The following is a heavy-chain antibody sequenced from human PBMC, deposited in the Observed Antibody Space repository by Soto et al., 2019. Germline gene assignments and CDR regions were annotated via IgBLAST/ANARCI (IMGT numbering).Heavy chain of an antibody. CDR2: IYYSGST. D-gene: IGHD2-2*01. J-gene: IGHJ5*02. CDR1: GGSISSSSYY. V-gene: IGHV4-39*01. CDR3: ARRPIVVVGGGFDP. Sequence: SETLSLTCTVSGGSISSSSYYWGWIRQPPGKGLEWIGSIYYSGSTYYNPSLKSRVTISVDTSKNQFSLKLSSVTAADTAVYYCARRPIVVVGGGFDPWGKGTLVTVSS.